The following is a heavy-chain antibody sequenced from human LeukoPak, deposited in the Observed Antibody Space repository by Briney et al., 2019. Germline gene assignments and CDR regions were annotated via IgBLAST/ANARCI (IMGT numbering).Heavy chain of an antibody. J-gene: IGHJ5*02. CDR3: AKGPDSTGYYYRDNWFDP. V-gene: IGHV3-9*01. CDR2: ISWNSGPI. D-gene: IGHD3-22*01. Sequence: PGRSLRLSRAASGFTFDNYAMHWVRQVPGKGLEWVSGISWNSGPIGYADSVKGRFTISRDNAKNSLYLQMNSLRAEDTALYYCAKGPDSTGYYYRDNWFDPWGQGTLVTVSS. CDR1: GFTFDNYA.